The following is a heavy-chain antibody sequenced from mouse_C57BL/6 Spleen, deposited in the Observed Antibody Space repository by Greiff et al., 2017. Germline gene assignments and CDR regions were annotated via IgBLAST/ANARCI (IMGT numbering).Heavy chain of an antibody. V-gene: IGHV5-4*03. D-gene: IGHD2-1*01. CDR1: GFTFSSYA. CDR3: ATYGNSSAWFAY. J-gene: IGHJ3*01. Sequence: EVKLVESGGGLVKPGGSLKLSCAASGFTFSSYAMSWVRQTPEKRLEWVATISDGGSYTYYPDNVKGRFTISRDNAKNNLYLQMSHLKSEDTAMYYCATYGNSSAWFAYWGQGTLVTVSA. CDR2: ISDGGSYT.